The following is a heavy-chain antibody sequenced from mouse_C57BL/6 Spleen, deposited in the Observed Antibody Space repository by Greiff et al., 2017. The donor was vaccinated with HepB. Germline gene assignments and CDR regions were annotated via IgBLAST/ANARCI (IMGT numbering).Heavy chain of an antibody. J-gene: IGHJ2*01. D-gene: IGHD2-3*01. V-gene: IGHV1-26*01. CDR1: GYTFTDYY. CDR3: ARFDDGYYDY. CDR2: INPNNGGT. Sequence: EVQLQQSGPELVKPGASVKISCKASGYTFTDYYMNWVKQSHGKSLEWIGDINPNNGGTSYNQKFKGKATLTVDKSSSTAYMELRSLTSEDSAFYYCARFDDGYYDYWGQGTTLTVSS.